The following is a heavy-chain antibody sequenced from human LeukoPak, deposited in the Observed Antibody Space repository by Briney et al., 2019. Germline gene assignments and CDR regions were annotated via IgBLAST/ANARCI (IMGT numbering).Heavy chain of an antibody. CDR2: FDPEDGET. CDR3: ARHGSGYSNWFDP. Sequence: ASVKVSCKVSGYTLTELSMHWVRQAPGKGLEWMGGFDPEDGETIYAQKLQGRVTMTTDTSTSTAYMELRSLRSDDTAVYYCARHGSGYSNWFDPWGQGTLVTVSS. V-gene: IGHV1-24*01. D-gene: IGHD3-22*01. J-gene: IGHJ5*02. CDR1: GYTLTELS.